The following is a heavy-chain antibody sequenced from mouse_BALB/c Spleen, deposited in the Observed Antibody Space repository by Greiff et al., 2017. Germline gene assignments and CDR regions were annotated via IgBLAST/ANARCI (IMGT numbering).Heavy chain of an antibody. CDR1: GYTFTDYV. D-gene: IGHD2-5*01. J-gene: IGHJ3*01. CDR2: ICPGSGST. Sequence: QVQRLQSGRELVKPGASVKMSCTASGYTFTDYVISWVNQRPGQGLEWVGEICPGSGSTYYHEKFTGRATLTADKASNTAYMQVSSLTSEDSAVYFCARTGGYSNYAWLAYWGQGTLVTVSA. V-gene: IGHV1-77*01. CDR3: ARTGGYSNYAWLAY.